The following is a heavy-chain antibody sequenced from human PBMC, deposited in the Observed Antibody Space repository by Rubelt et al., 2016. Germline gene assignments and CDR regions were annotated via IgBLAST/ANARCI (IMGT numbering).Heavy chain of an antibody. CDR2: ISGSGGST. CDR1: GFTFSSNA. Sequence: GSGGGLVQPGGSLRLSCTASGFTFSSNAMYWVRQAPGKGLEWVSSISGSGGSTYYADSVKGRFTISRDNSKNTLYLQMISLRPEDTAVYICAKEGGTSYRYLDYWAQGALVTVSS. D-gene: IGHD1-26*01. V-gene: IGHV3-23*01. CDR3: AKEGGTSYRYLDY. J-gene: IGHJ4*02.